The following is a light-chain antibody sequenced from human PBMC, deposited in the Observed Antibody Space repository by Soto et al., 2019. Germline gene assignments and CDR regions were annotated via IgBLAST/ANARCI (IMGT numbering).Light chain of an antibody. Sequence: QSALTQPASVSGSPGQSITISCTGISNDVGTYNLVSWYQHHPGKAPKLIIYEASKRPSGVPNRFSGSKSGNTASLTISGLHAEDEADYYCCSYGRSVEFGGGTKLTVL. CDR1: SNDVGTYNL. CDR2: EAS. J-gene: IGLJ2*01. CDR3: CSYGRSVE. V-gene: IGLV2-23*01.